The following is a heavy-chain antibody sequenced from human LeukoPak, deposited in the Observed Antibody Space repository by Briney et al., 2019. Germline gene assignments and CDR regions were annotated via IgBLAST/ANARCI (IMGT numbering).Heavy chain of an antibody. J-gene: IGHJ4*02. CDR2: IYYSGST. CDR3: ARFEGYDFLTGYAYYFDH. Sequence: SETLSLTCTVSRGSISGYYWSWIRQPPGKGLEWIGYIYYSGSTNYNPSLKSRVTISVDTSKNQFSLKLSSVTAADTAVYYCARFEGYDFLTGYAYYFDHWGQGALVTVSS. D-gene: IGHD3-9*01. V-gene: IGHV4-59*08. CDR1: RGSISGYY.